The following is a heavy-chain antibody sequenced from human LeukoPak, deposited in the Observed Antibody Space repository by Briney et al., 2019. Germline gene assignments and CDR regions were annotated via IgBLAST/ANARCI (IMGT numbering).Heavy chain of an antibody. CDR2: ISRSSSYI. CDR3: ARDWTPRNYYGSRSYYLDY. D-gene: IGHD3-10*01. Sequence: PGGSLRLSCVASGFTFSTYTMNWVRQAPGKGLEWVSSISRSSSYIYYIDSVKGRFTISRDNAKNSLHLQMNSLRAEDTAVYYCARDWTPRNYYGSRSYYLDYWGQGILVTVSS. V-gene: IGHV3-21*01. J-gene: IGHJ4*02. CDR1: GFTFSTYT.